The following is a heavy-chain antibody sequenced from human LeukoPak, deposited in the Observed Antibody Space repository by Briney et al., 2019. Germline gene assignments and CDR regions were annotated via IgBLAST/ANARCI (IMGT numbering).Heavy chain of an antibody. V-gene: IGHV3-23*01. J-gene: IGHJ4*02. CDR1: GFTFSSYA. Sequence: GGSLRLSCAASGFTFSSYAMSWVRQAPGKGLEWVSAISGSGGSTYYAGSVKGRFTISRDNSKNTLYLQMNSLRAEDTAVYYCARRDGYNPFDYWGQGTLVTVSS. CDR3: ARRDGYNPFDY. CDR2: ISGSGGST. D-gene: IGHD5-24*01.